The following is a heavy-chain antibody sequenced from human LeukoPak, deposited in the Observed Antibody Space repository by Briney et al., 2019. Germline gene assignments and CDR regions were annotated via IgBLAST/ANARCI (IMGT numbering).Heavy chain of an antibody. CDR1: GFTFNSYW. CDR2: VKEDGSEQ. CDR3: TRQPTTLDGSKFMSTDH. V-gene: IGHV3-7*01. Sequence: GGSLRLSCAASGFTFNSYWMSWVRQAPGKGLEWVASVKEDGSEQYYVDSVRGRFIISRDNAKNSLYLQMSSLRAEDTAVYYCTRQPTTLDGSKFMSTDHWGQGTLVTVS. J-gene: IGHJ4*02. D-gene: IGHD5/OR15-5a*01.